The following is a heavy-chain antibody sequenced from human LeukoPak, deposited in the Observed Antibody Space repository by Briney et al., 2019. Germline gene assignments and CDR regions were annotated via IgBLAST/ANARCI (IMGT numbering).Heavy chain of an antibody. Sequence: AASVKVSCKASGYTFTNFGINWVRQAPGQGLEWMGWISAYNGDTNYAQKLQGRVTMTTDTSTSTAYMELSSLKVDDTAVYYCARDHYGDYVRGYCFDYWGQGTLVTVSS. J-gene: IGHJ4*02. D-gene: IGHD4-17*01. CDR1: GYTFTNFG. CDR3: ARDHYGDYVRGYCFDY. V-gene: IGHV1-18*01. CDR2: ISAYNGDT.